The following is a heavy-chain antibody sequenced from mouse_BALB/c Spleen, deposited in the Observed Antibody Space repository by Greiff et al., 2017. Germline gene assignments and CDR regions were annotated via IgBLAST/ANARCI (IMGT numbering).Heavy chain of an antibody. Sequence: QVQLQQPGAELVKPGASVKLSCKASGYTFTSYYMYWVKQRPGQGLEWIGGINPSNGGTNFNEKFKSKATLTVDKSSSTAYMQLSSLTSEDSAVYYCTRGGMITTGYAMDYWGQGTSGTVSS. D-gene: IGHD2-4*01. CDR1: GYTFTSYY. CDR2: INPSNGGT. J-gene: IGHJ4*01. CDR3: TRGGMITTGYAMDY. V-gene: IGHV1S81*02.